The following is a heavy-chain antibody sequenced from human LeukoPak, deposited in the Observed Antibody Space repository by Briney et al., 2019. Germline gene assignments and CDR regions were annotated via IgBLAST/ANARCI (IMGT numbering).Heavy chain of an antibody. V-gene: IGHV3-30*18. CDR1: GFTFSSYG. CDR2: ISYDGSNK. D-gene: IGHD3-22*01. Sequence: GGSLRLSCAASGFTFSSYGMHWVRQAPGKGLEWVAVISYDGSNKYYADSVKGRFTISRDNSKNTLYLQMNSLRAEDTAVYYCAKAVYYDSSGFLDYWGQGTLVTVSS. J-gene: IGHJ4*02. CDR3: AKAVYYDSSGFLDY.